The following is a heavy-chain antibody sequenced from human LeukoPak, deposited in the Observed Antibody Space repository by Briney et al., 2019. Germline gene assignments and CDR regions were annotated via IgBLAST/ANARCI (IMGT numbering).Heavy chain of an antibody. CDR3: ARDSYDFWSGYYGEDDY. CDR1: GGTFSSYA. Sequence: SVKVSCKASGGTFSSYAISWVRQAPGQGLEWMGGIIPIFGTANYAQKFQGRVTITADESTSTAYMELSSLRSEDTAVYYCARDSYDFWSGYYGEDDYWGQGTLVTVSS. D-gene: IGHD3-3*01. V-gene: IGHV1-69*13. CDR2: IIPIFGTA. J-gene: IGHJ4*02.